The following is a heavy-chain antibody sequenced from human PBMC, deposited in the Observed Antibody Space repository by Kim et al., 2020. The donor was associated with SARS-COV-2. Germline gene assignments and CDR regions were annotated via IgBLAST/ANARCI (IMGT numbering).Heavy chain of an antibody. V-gene: IGHV3-7*01. CDR1: GFTFSRSW. CDR2: ISPDGSAT. Sequence: GGSLRLSCAASGFTFSRSWMTWVRQAPGQRLEWVANISPDGSATYYLDSVKGRYTVSRDNAENSLFLQMNNLRVEDTALYYCARFRQEGSSVAFDIWGQG. J-gene: IGHJ3*02. CDR3: ARFRQEGSSVAFDI.